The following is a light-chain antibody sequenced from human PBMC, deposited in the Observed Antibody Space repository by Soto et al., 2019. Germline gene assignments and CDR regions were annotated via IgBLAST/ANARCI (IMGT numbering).Light chain of an antibody. CDR1: QSVSSSY. J-gene: IGKJ1*01. CDR3: QQYGSSPGT. Sequence: QTRTTLAGSPGETVTPSWRASQSVSSSYLAWYQQKPGQAPRLLIYGASSRATGIPDRFSGSGSGTDFTLTISRLEPEDFAVYYCQQYGSSPGTFGQGTKVDIK. CDR2: GAS. V-gene: IGKV3-20*01.